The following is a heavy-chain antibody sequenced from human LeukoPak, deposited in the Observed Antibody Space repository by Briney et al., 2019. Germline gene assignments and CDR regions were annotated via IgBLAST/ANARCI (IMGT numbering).Heavy chain of an antibody. Sequence: GGSLRLSCAASGFTFSSYGMHWVRQAPGKGLEWVAFIRYDGSNKYYADSVKGRFTISRDNSKNTLYLQMNSLRAEDTAVYYCAKPYTAMAPGDYWGQGTLVTVSS. D-gene: IGHD5-18*01. J-gene: IGHJ4*02. CDR1: GFTFSSYG. CDR2: IRYDGSNK. CDR3: AKPYTAMAPGDY. V-gene: IGHV3-30*02.